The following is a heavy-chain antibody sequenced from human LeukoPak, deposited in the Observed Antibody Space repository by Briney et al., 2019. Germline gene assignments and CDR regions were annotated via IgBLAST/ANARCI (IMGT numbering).Heavy chain of an antibody. CDR1: GFTVSSNY. CDR3: ARATHAPYYYDSSGYYRARNWFDP. CDR2: IYSGGST. Sequence: GGSLRLSCAASGFTVSSNYMSWVRQAPGKGLEWVSVIYSGGSTYYADSVKGRFTIPRDNSKNTLYLQMNSLRAEDTAVYYCARATHAPYYYDSSGYYRARNWFDPWGQGTLVTVSS. V-gene: IGHV3-66*02. D-gene: IGHD3-22*01. J-gene: IGHJ5*02.